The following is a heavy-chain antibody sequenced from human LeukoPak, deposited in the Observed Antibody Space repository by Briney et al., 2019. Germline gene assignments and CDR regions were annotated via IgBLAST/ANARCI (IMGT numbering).Heavy chain of an antibody. CDR2: ISYDGSNK. D-gene: IGHD1-1*01. Sequence: GGSLRLSCAASGFTFSSYAMHWVRQAPGKGLEWVAVISYDGSNKYYADSVKGRFTISRDNSKNTLYLQMNSLRAEDTAVYYCARSNDRGAFDIWGQGTMVTVSS. V-gene: IGHV3-30*01. CDR1: GFTFSSYA. CDR3: ARSNDRGAFDI. J-gene: IGHJ3*02.